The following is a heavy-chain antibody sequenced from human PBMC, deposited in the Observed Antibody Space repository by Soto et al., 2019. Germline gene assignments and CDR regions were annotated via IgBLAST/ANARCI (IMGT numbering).Heavy chain of an antibody. J-gene: IGHJ6*03. CDR2: IIPILGIA. Sequence: QVQLVQSGAEVKKPGSSVKVSCKASGGTFSSYTISWVRQAPGQGLEWMGRIIPILGIANYAQKFQGRVTITEDKSTSTAYLEQDSMRSEDTAVYYCAIGVYSGYDYCYYYYYMDVWGKGTTVTVSS. CDR1: GGTFSSYT. V-gene: IGHV1-69*02. CDR3: AIGVYSGYDYCYYYYYMDV. D-gene: IGHD5-12*01.